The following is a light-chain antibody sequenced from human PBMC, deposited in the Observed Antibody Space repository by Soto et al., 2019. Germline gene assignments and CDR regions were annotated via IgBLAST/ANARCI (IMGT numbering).Light chain of an antibody. CDR2: GAS. CDR1: QSVSSSY. J-gene: IGKJ5*01. V-gene: IGKV3-20*01. Sequence: IVLTQSPGTLSLSPGERATLSCRPSQSVSSSYLAWYQQKPGQAPRLLIYGASSRATGIPDRFSGSGSGTDFTLTISRLEPADFAVYYCQQYCSSPPITFGQGTRLEIK. CDR3: QQYCSSPPIT.